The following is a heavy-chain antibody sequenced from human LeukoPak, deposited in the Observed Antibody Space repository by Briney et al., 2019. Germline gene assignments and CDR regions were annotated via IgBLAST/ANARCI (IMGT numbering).Heavy chain of an antibody. Sequence: SVTVSCTASGGTFSSYAISWVRQAPGQGLEWMGGIIPIFGTANYAQKFQGRVTITADESTSTAYMELSSLRSEDTAVYYCARRVGRAVAGSSPAHFDIWGQGTMVTVSS. J-gene: IGHJ3*02. V-gene: IGHV1-69*13. D-gene: IGHD6-19*01. CDR3: ARRVGRAVAGSSPAHFDI. CDR2: IIPIFGTA. CDR1: GGTFSSYA.